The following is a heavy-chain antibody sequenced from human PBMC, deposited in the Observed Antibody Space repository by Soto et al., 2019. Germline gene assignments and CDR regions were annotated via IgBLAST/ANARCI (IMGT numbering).Heavy chain of an antibody. CDR2: IDPSDSYT. Sequence: GESLKISCKGSGYSFTSYWIIWVRQMPAKGLEWMGRIDPSDSYTNYSPSFQGHVTTSADKSISTAYLQWSSLKASDTAMYYCARELDLLPYCYYGMDVWGKGTRVTVAS. CDR3: ARELDLLPYCYYGMDV. V-gene: IGHV5-10-1*01. J-gene: IGHJ6*04. CDR1: GYSFTSYW. D-gene: IGHD1-7*01.